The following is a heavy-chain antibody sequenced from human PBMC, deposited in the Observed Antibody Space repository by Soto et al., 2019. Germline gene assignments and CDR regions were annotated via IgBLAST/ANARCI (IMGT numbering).Heavy chain of an antibody. V-gene: IGHV4-31*03. CDR2: MCYSGST. CDR3: ASRDYGYTFNI. D-gene: IGHD4-17*01. Sequence: TSETLSLTCTVSGGSVTGGGFCWSWIRQHPGEGLEFIGYMCYSGSTNYNPSLKSRVAISIDTSKNQFSLTLTFVTAADTAVYYCASRDYGYTFNIRGQGTMVTVSS. CDR1: GGSVTGGGFC. J-gene: IGHJ3*02.